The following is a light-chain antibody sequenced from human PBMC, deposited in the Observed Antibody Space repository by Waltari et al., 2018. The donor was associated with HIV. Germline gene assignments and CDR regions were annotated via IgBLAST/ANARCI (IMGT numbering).Light chain of an antibody. CDR3: SSYTSSGPRYVL. V-gene: IGLV2-14*03. J-gene: IGLJ2*01. Sequence: SALPQPASVSGSPGQSITLSCSGTSGDVGGYNFVSGYQKHPGKAPKHIIYNVSSRPSGVSIRFSGSRSANTASLTISGLQVEDEADYFCSSYTSSGPRYVLFGGGTRLTVL. CDR2: NVS. CDR1: SGDVGGYNF.